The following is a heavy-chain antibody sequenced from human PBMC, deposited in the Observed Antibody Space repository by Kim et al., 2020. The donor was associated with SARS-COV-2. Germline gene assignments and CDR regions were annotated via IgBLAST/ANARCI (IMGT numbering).Heavy chain of an antibody. CDR1: GFTFSSYA. J-gene: IGHJ6*02. Sequence: GGSLRLSCAASGFTFSSYAMSWVRQAPGKGLEWVSAISGSGGSTYYADSVKGRFTISRDNSKNTLYLQMNSLRAEDTAVYYCAKDWYDSSGYQTYGMDVWGQGTTVTVSS. D-gene: IGHD3-22*01. CDR3: AKDWYDSSGYQTYGMDV. V-gene: IGHV3-23*01. CDR2: ISGSGGST.